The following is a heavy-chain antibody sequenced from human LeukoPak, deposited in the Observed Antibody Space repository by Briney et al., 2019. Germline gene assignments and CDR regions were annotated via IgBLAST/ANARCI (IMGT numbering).Heavy chain of an antibody. D-gene: IGHD2-15*01. CDR2: ISYDGSNK. V-gene: IGHV3-30*04. J-gene: IGHJ3*02. CDR1: GFTFSSYA. CDR3: AKRGYCRGGTCFSHDAFDI. Sequence: PGGSLRLSCAASGFTFSSYAMHWVRQAPGKGLEWVAVISYDGSNKKYADSVKGRFTISRDNSKNTLYLQMNSLRAEDTAVYYCAKRGYCRGGTCFSHDAFDIWGQGTMVTVSS.